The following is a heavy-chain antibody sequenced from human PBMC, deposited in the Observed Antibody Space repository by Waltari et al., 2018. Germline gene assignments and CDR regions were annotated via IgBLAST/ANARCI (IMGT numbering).Heavy chain of an antibody. J-gene: IGHJ6*02. CDR3: ARDREGPIWFGELLYDYGMDV. V-gene: IGHV3-66*02. CDR2: IYSGGST. CDR1: GFPVSSTY. D-gene: IGHD3-10*01. Sequence: EVQLVESGGGLVQPGGSLRLSCAASGFPVSSTYMRWVRQAPGQALAWVSVIYSGGSTYYADSVKGRFTISRDNSKNTLYLQMNSLRAEDTAVYYCARDREGPIWFGELLYDYGMDVWGQGTTVTVSS.